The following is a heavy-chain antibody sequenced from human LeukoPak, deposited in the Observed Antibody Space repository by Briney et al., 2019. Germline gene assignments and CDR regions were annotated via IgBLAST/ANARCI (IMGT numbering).Heavy chain of an antibody. CDR3: ARDPSPGGNDAFDI. CDR2: ISDDGSNK. CDR1: GFTFITYA. Sequence: GGSLRLSCAASGFTFITYAMHWVRQAPGKGLEWVAVISDDGSNKYYADSVKGRFTISRDNSKNTLYLQMNSLRPEDAAVYYCARDPSPGGNDAFDIWGQGTMVTVSS. V-gene: IGHV3-30*04. D-gene: IGHD4-23*01. J-gene: IGHJ3*02.